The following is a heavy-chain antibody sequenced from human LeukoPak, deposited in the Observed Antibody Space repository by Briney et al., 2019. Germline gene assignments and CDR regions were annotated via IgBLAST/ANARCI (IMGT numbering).Heavy chain of an antibody. CDR1: GGTFSSYA. CDR3: ARDKVAGTGVFDY. J-gene: IGHJ4*02. V-gene: IGHV1-69*13. CDR2: NIPIFGTA. D-gene: IGHD6-19*01. Sequence: ASVKVSCKASGGTFSSYAISWVRQAPGQGLEWMGGNIPIFGTANYAQKFQGRVTITADESTSTAYMELSSLRSEDTAVYYCARDKVAGTGVFDYWGQGTLVTVSS.